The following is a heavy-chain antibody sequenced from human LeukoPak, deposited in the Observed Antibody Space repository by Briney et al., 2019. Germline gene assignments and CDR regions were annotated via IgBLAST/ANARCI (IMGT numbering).Heavy chain of an antibody. CDR3: ARGAWRIAAFFDY. CDR1: GFTFSDYN. V-gene: IGHV3-11*01. D-gene: IGHD6-6*01. J-gene: IGHJ4*02. CDR2: ISSSDSII. Sequence: GGSLRLSRAASGFTFSDYNMGWVRQAPGKGLEWVSYISSSDSIIYYADSVKGRFTISRDNAKNSLSLQMNSLRGDDTAVYYCARGAWRIAAFFDYWGQGTLVTVSS.